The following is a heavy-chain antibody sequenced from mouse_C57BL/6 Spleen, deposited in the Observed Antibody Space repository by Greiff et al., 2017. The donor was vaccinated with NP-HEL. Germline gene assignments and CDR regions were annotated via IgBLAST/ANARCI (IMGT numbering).Heavy chain of an antibody. CDR2: IYTRSGNT. J-gene: IGHJ3*01. Sequence: QVQLQQSGAELARPGASVKLSCKASGYTFTSYGISWVKQRTGQGLEWIGEIYTRSGNTYYNEKFKGKATLTADKSSSTAYMELRSRTSEDSAVYFGARENYYGSSEGFAYGGQGTLVTVSA. CDR3: ARENYYGSSEGFAY. V-gene: IGHV1-81*01. CDR1: GYTFTSYG. D-gene: IGHD1-1*01.